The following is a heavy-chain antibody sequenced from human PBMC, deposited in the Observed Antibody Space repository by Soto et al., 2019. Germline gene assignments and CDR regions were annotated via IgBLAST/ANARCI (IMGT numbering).Heavy chain of an antibody. CDR2: ISSSSSTI. CDR3: ARDEGERLEWLLVAFRDYYYYGMDV. D-gene: IGHD3-3*01. J-gene: IGHJ6*02. V-gene: IGHV3-48*02. CDR1: GFTFSSYS. Sequence: EVQLVESGGGLVQPGGSLRLSCAASGFTFSSYSMNWVRQAPGKGLEWVSYISSSSSTIYYADSVKGRFTISSDNAKNSLDLQMNSLRDEDTAVYYCARDEGERLEWLLVAFRDYYYYGMDVWGQGTTVTVSS.